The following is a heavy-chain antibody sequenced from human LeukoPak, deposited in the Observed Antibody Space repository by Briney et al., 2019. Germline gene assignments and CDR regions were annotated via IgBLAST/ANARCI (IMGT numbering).Heavy chain of an antibody. CDR3: AKDRVTTVVTPAFDI. Sequence: GGSLRLSCAASGFTFSSYGMHWVRQAPGKGLEWVAVISYDGSNKYYADSVKGRFTISRDNFKNTLYLQMNSLRAEDTAVYYCAKDRVTTVVTPAFDIWGQGTMVTVSS. D-gene: IGHD4-23*01. J-gene: IGHJ3*02. CDR2: ISYDGSNK. V-gene: IGHV3-30*18. CDR1: GFTFSSYG.